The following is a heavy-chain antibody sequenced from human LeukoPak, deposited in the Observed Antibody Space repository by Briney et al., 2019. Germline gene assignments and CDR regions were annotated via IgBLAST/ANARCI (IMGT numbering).Heavy chain of an antibody. D-gene: IGHD2-15*01. V-gene: IGHV3-21*01. Sequence: KPGGSLRLSCAASGFTFSSYSMNWVRQAPGKGLEWVSSISSSSSYIYYADSVKGRFTISRDNAKNSLYLQMNSLRAEDTAVYYCARVRVAANNGFDPWGQGTLVTVSS. J-gene: IGHJ5*02. CDR1: GFTFSSYS. CDR2: ISSSSSYI. CDR3: ARVRVAANNGFDP.